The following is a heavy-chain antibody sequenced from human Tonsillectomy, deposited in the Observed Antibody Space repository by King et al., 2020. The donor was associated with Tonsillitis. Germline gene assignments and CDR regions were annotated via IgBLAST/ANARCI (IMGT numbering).Heavy chain of an antibody. CDR2: IYTSGST. CDR1: GGSISSGSYY. D-gene: IGHD6-13*01. V-gene: IGHV4-61*02. CDR3: ARVVAAAGQYNWFDP. J-gene: IGHJ5*02. Sequence: QLQESGPGLVKPSQTLSLTCTVSGGSISSGSYYWSWIRQPAGKGLEWIGRIYTSGSTNYNPSLKSRVTMSVDTSKNQFSLKLSSVTAADTAVYYCARVVAAAGQYNWFDPWGQGTLVTVSS.